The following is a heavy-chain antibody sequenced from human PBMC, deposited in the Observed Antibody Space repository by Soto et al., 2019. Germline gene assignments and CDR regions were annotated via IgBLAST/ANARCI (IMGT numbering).Heavy chain of an antibody. D-gene: IGHD5-12*01. CDR3: VKEWTPRRAFDS. J-gene: IGHJ4*02. V-gene: IGHV3-23*01. CDR1: EFTFSSYA. Sequence: EVQLLESGGGLVQPGGSLRLSCAASEFTFSSYAMNWVRQAPGKGLEWVSGISASGASSYYADSVMGRFAISRHNARNTLFLQMNSLRAEDTAVYYCVKEWTPRRAFDSWGQGTQVTVSS. CDR2: ISASGASS.